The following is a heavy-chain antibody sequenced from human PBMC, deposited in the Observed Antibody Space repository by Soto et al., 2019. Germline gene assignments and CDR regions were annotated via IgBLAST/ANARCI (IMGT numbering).Heavy chain of an antibody. J-gene: IGHJ5*02. V-gene: IGHV3-23*01. CDR3: SKWSGFGDA. Sequence: LRLSCAASGFTFSSYSMTWVRQAPGKGLEWVSGISDSGGNTWYADSVKGRFTISRDNSKNTLFLQMNSLRAEDTAVYFCSKWSGFGDAWGQGTLVTAPQ. CDR2: ISDSGGNT. CDR1: GFTFSSYS. D-gene: IGHD3-10*01.